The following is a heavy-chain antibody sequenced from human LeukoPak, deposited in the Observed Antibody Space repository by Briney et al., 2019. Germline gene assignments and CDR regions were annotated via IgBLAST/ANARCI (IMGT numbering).Heavy chain of an antibody. Sequence: SETLSLTCAVYGGSFSGYYWSWIRQPAGKGLEWIGRIYASGITNYNPSLKSRVTMSVDTSKNQFSLKLTSVTAADTAVYYWARVARGEITHLDFWGQGTLVTVSS. CDR1: GGSFSGYY. CDR3: ARVARGEITHLDF. D-gene: IGHD1-14*01. V-gene: IGHV4-59*10. J-gene: IGHJ4*02. CDR2: IYASGIT.